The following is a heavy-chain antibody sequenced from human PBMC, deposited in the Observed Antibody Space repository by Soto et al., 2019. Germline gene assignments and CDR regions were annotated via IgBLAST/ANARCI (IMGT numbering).Heavy chain of an antibody. J-gene: IGHJ5*02. CDR2: IYYSGST. V-gene: IGHV4-39*01. CDR3: ARHYSSGSRNWFDP. Sequence: PSETLSLTCNVSGGSINSSSYFWGGVRQPPGKGLEWIGSIYYSGSTYYNPSLRSRVTISVDTSKNQFSLKLSSVTAADTAVFYCARHYSSGSRNWFDPWGQGTLVTVSS. D-gene: IGHD6-19*01. CDR1: GGSINSSSYF.